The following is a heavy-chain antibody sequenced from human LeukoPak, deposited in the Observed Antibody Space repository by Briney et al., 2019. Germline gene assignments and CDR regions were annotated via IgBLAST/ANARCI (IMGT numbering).Heavy chain of an antibody. CDR2: IYYSGST. CDR3: ARHAVSGWFDP. CDR1: GGFINSSIYH. J-gene: IGHJ5*02. Sequence: SETLSLTCTVSGGFINSSIYHWGWIRQPPGKGLEWIGSIYYSGSTYYNPSLKSRVTISVDTSKNQFSLKLSSVTAADTAVYYCARHAVSGWFDPWGQGTLVTVSS. V-gene: IGHV4-39*01. D-gene: IGHD1-26*01.